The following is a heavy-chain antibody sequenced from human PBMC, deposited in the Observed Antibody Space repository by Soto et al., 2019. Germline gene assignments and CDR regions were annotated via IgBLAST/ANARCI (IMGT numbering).Heavy chain of an antibody. J-gene: IGHJ4*02. Sequence: PGGSLTLSSAASGFTFSSYAMSWVRQAPGKGLEWVSAISGSGGSTYYADSVKGRFTISRDNSKNTLYLQMNSLRADDTAVYYCAKGNLIVVVAATLDYWGQGTLVTVSS. CDR2: ISGSGGST. D-gene: IGHD2-15*01. V-gene: IGHV3-23*01. CDR1: GFTFSSYA. CDR3: AKGNLIVVVAATLDY.